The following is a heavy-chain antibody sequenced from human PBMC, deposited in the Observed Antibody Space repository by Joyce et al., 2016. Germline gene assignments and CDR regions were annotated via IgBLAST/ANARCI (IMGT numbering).Heavy chain of an antibody. J-gene: IGHJ5*02. V-gene: IGHV4-38-2*02. CDR1: GYSISTDNY. Sequence: QVQLQESGPGLVKPSETLSLTCTVSGYSISTDNYWGWIRQPPGKGLEWIGSIYHSGNTYYNPSLKSRVTISVDTSKSQFSRNLSSVTAADTVVYYCATEDYDFWSSKGHWFDPWGQGTLVIVSS. CDR2: IYHSGNT. D-gene: IGHD3-3*01. CDR3: ATEDYDFWSSKGHWFDP.